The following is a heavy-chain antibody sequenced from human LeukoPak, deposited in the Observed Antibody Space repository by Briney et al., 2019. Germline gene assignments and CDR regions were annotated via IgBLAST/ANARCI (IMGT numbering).Heavy chain of an antibody. CDR2: IKQDGSEK. CDR1: GFPFSSYW. D-gene: IGHD3-9*01. Sequence: GGSLKLSFAASGFPFSSYWMSWVRPAPGKGLGWVANIKQDGSEKYYVDSVKGRFTISRDNAKNSLYLQMNSLRAEDTAVYYCAREVTYYDILTGYYEAHLFDYWGQGTLVTVSS. J-gene: IGHJ4*02. CDR3: AREVTYYDILTGYYEAHLFDY. V-gene: IGHV3-7*01.